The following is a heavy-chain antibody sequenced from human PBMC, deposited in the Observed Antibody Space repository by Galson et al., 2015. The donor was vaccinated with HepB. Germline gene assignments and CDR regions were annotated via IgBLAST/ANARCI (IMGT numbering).Heavy chain of an antibody. V-gene: IGHV3-11*01. Sequence: SLRLSCAASGFTLSDHHMSWIRQAPGKGLEWVSYIGSSGKTIYYADSVKGRFTISRDNAKNSLYLQMNSLRAEDTAVYYCARVSKFTGTYFDYWAQGTLVTVSS. J-gene: IGHJ4*02. D-gene: IGHD1-14*01. CDR3: ARVSKFTGTYFDY. CDR2: IGSSGKTI. CDR1: GFTLSDHH.